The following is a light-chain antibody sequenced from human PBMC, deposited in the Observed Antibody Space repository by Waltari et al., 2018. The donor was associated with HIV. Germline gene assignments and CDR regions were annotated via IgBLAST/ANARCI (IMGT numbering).Light chain of an antibody. J-gene: IGLJ1*01. CDR2: EVS. V-gene: IGLV2-14*01. CDR3: NSYRSSTTPCV. CDR1: SSDVGGHNY. Sequence: QSALTQPASVSGSPGQSITISCTGTSSDVGGHNYVSWYQQHPGKAPKLLIYEVSKRPSGVAIRCSGSKSGNTASMTIAGLQAEDEADYYCNSYRSSTTPCVFGTGTKVTVL.